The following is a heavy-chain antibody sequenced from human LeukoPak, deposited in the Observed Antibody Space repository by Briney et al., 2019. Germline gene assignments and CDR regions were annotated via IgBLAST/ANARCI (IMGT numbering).Heavy chain of an antibody. D-gene: IGHD1-26*01. CDR2: IYSGGST. V-gene: IGHV3-66*01. Sequence: GGSLRLSCTASGFTVNYNYMSWVRPAPGKGLEWVSVIYSGGSTYYADSVKGRFTISRDDSKNTVYLQMNSLRVEDTAVYYCARVKVGITYWFDPWGQGTLVTVSS. CDR3: ARVKVGITYWFDP. J-gene: IGHJ5*02. CDR1: GFTVNYNY.